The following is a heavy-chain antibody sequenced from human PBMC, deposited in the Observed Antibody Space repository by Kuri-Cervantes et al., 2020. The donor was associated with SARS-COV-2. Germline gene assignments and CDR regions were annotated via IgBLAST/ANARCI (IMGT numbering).Heavy chain of an antibody. J-gene: IGHJ4*02. CDR1: GFTFSSYS. V-gene: IGHV3-48*01. CDR2: ISSSSSTI. Sequence: GESLKISCAASGFTFSSYSMNWVRQAPGKGLEWVSYISSSSSTIYYADSVKGRFTIPRDNAKNSLYLQMNNLRAEDTAVYYCARGYADFPTPNDYWGQGTLVTVSS. CDR3: ARGYADFPTPNDY. D-gene: IGHD3/OR15-3a*01.